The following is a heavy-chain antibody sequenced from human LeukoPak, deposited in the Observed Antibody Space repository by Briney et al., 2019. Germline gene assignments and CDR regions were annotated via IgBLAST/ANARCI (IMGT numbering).Heavy chain of an antibody. J-gene: IGHJ3*02. CDR2: IHPNTGGT. CDR1: GYTFTGHY. CDR3: ARFGLGKHIEVAGIPFDI. D-gene: IGHD6-19*01. V-gene: IGHV1-2*02. Sequence: ASVKVSCKASGYTFTGHYIHWVRQAPGQGLEWMGWIHPNTGGTKYAQKFQGRVTMTTDTSTSTAYMELRSLRSDDTAVYYCARFGLGKHIEVAGIPFDIWGQGTMVTVSS.